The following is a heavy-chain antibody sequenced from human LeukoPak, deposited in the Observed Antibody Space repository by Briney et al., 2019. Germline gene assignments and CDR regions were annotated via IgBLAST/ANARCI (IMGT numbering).Heavy chain of an antibody. CDR1: GFTFSRYS. D-gene: IGHD2-2*01. J-gene: IGHJ6*03. CDR2: ISNDANYI. V-gene: IGHV3-21*01. CDR3: ARVANSCSSTSCYFYYYVDV. Sequence: KTGGSLRLSCAASGFTFSRYSMNWVRQAPGKGLEWVSSISNDANYIYYAASLKGRFTVSRDNAKNSLYLQMNSLRAEDTAVYYCARVANSCSSTSCYFYYYVDVWGKGTTVTVSS.